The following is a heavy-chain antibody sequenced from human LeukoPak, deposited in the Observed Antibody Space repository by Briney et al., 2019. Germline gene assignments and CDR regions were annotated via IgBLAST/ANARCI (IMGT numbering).Heavy chain of an antibody. CDR3: ARNRGSYESGGSFDS. J-gene: IGHJ4*02. CDR1: RFTFDDYG. CDR2: INWNGGST. D-gene: IGHD1-26*01. Sequence: LSGGSLRLSCAASRFTFDDYGMSWVRQAPGKGLEWVSGINWNGGSTGYADSVKGRFTISRDNAKNSLYLQMNSLRAEDTALYHCARNRGSYESGGSFDSWGQGTLVTVSP. V-gene: IGHV3-20*01.